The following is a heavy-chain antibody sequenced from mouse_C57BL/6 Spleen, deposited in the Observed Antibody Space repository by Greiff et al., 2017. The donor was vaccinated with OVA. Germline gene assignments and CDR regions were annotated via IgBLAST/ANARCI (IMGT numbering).Heavy chain of an antibody. CDR1: GFTFTDYY. CDR2: IRNKANGYTT. CDR3: ARSSNFPFDY. Sequence: EVQVVESGGGLVQPGGSLSLSCAASGFTFTDYYMSWVRQPPGKALEWLGFIRNKANGYTTEYSASVKGRFTISRDNSQSILYLQMNALRAEDSATYYCARSSNFPFDYWGQGTTLTVSS. J-gene: IGHJ2*01. D-gene: IGHD2-1*01. V-gene: IGHV7-3*01.